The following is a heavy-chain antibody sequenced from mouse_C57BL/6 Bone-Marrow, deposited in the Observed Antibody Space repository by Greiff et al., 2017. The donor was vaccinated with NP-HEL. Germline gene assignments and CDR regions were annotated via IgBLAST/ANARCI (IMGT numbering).Heavy chain of an antibody. J-gene: IGHJ2*01. D-gene: IGHD2-1*01. V-gene: IGHV5-9-1*02. CDR1: GFTFSSYA. CDR2: ISSGGDYI. Sequence: EVQLVESGEGLVKPGGSLKLSCAASGFTFSSYAMSWVRQTPEQRLEWVAYISSGGDYIYYADTVKGRFTISRDNARNTLYRQKSSLKSEDTAMYYCTRSYYGILFDYWGQGTTLTVSS. CDR3: TRSYYGILFDY.